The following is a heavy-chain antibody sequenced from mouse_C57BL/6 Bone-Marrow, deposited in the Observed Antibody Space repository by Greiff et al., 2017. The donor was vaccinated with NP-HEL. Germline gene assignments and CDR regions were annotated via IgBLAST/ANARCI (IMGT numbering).Heavy chain of an antibody. CDR1: GYTFTSYW. V-gene: IGHV1-69*01. J-gene: IGHJ1*03. CDR2: IDPSDSYT. CDR3: ARLYDDLWYFDV. D-gene: IGHD2-3*01. Sequence: QVQLQQPGAELVMPGASVKLSCKASGYTFTSYWMHWVKQRPGQGLEWIGEIDPSDSYTNYNQKFKGKSTLTVDKSSSTAYMQLSSLTSEDSAVYYCARLYDDLWYFDVWGTGTTVTVSS.